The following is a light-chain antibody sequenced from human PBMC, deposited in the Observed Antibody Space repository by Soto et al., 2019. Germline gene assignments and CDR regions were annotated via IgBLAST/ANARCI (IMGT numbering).Light chain of an antibody. J-gene: IGKJ5*01. CDR3: QQSYSSRSIT. CDR1: QSVSSN. Sequence: VLTQSPGTLSLSPGERATLSCRASQSVSSNLAWYQQKHGQAPRLLIYGASTRATGIPARFSGSGSGTDFTLTVSSLQPEDFATYYCQQSYSSRSITFGQGTRLEI. V-gene: IGKV3-15*01. CDR2: GAS.